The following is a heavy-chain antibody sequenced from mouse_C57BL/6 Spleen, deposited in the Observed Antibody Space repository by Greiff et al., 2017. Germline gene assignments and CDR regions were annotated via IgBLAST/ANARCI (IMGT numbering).Heavy chain of an antibody. CDR3: TRAGYDGYYDFDY. Sequence: VQLQQSGAELVRPGASVTLSCKASGYTFTDYEMHWVKQTPVHGLEWIGAIDPETGGTAYNQKFKGKAILTADKSSSTAYMELRSLTSEDSAVYYCTRAGYDGYYDFDYWGQGTTLTVSS. CDR2: IDPETGGT. D-gene: IGHD2-3*01. CDR1: GYTFTDYE. J-gene: IGHJ2*01. V-gene: IGHV1-15*01.